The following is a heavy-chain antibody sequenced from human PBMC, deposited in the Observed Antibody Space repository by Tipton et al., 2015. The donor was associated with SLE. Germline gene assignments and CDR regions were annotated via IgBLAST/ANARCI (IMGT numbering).Heavy chain of an antibody. CDR2: INHSGST. CDR1: GGSISSGDYY. J-gene: IGHJ4*02. D-gene: IGHD6-13*01. Sequence: TLSLTCAVSGGSISSGDYYWSWIRQPPGKGLEWIGEINHSGSTNYNPSLKSRVTISVDTSKNQFSLKLSSVTAADTAVYYCARGGSSWPFDYWGQGTLVTVSS. CDR3: ARGGSSWPFDY. V-gene: IGHV4-34*01.